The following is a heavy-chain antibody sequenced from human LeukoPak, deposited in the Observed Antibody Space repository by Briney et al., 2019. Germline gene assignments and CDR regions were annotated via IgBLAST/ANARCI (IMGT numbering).Heavy chain of an antibody. CDR2: ISWNSGSI. CDR3: ARPCLTGYDLYGMDV. CDR1: GFTFDDYA. V-gene: IGHV3-9*01. J-gene: IGHJ6*02. Sequence: GGSLRLSCAASGFTFDDYAMHWVRHAPGKGLEWVSGISWNSGSIGYADSVKGRFTISRDNAKNSLYLQMNSLRAEDTAVYYCARPCLTGYDLYGMDVWGQGTTVTVSS. D-gene: IGHD7-27*01.